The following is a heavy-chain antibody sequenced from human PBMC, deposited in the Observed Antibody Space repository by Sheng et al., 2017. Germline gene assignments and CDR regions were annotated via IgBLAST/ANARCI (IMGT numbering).Heavy chain of an antibody. J-gene: IGHJ4*03. CDR2: ISYDGSNK. V-gene: IGHV3-30-3*01. CDR1: GFTFSSYA. D-gene: IGHD3-16*01. Sequence: QVQLVESGGGAVQPGRSLRLSCAASGFTFSSYAMHWVRQAPGKGLEWVAVISYDGSNKYYAESVKGRLTISRDKSKNTLYLQMNSLRAEDTAVYYCARDVPPLGPFDYWGRG. CDR3: ARDVPPLGPFDY.